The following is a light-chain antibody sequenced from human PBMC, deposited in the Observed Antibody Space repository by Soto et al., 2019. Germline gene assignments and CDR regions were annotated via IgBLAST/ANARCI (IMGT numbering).Light chain of an antibody. J-gene: IGKJ3*01. CDR1: QGISRW. Sequence: DIQMTQLPSSMSASVGDRVTITCRASQGISRWLAWYHQKPGKDPNLLIYSASTLHSGVPSRLSASGSVTDFTLTISSLQPEDFGTYYCQQANSFPLTFGPGTKVDMK. V-gene: IGKV1-12*01. CDR2: SAS. CDR3: QQANSFPLT.